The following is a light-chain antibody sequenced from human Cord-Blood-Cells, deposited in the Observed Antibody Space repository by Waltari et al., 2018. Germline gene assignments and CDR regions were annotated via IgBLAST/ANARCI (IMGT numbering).Light chain of an antibody. Sequence: DMQLTQSHSFLSASVEARVPITCGASQGISSFLDSYQQKPGKAPKLLIYAASTLQSGFPTRSSGSGSATEFTLTISSLQPEDFATYSCQQLNSYPFTFGGGTKVEIK. CDR3: QQLNSYPFT. CDR1: QGISSF. CDR2: AAS. J-gene: IGKJ4*01. V-gene: IGKV1-9*01.